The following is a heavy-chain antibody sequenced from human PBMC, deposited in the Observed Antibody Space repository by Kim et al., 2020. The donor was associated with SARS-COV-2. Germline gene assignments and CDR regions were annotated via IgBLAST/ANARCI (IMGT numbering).Heavy chain of an antibody. J-gene: IGHJ4*03. CDR3: AKDQDSSGRLGY. CDR1: GFTFSSYA. CDR2: IYSGGSST. Sequence: GGSLRLSCAASGFTFSSYAISWVRQAPGKGLEWVSVIYSGGSSTYYADSVKGRFTISRDNSKNTLYLQMNSLRAEDTAVYYCAKDQDSSGRLGYWGHG. V-gene: IGHV3-23*03. D-gene: IGHD6-19*01.